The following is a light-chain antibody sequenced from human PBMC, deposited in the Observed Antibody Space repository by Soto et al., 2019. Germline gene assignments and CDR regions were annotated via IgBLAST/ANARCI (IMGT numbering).Light chain of an antibody. CDR1: QSITIW. V-gene: IGKV1-5*03. Sequence: DIQMTQSPSTLSASVGDRVAISCRASQSITIWLAWYQQKPGKAPNLLIYKASSLESGVASRVSGSGSGTEFTLTIGSLQPDDFATYYCQQYNACSWTFGQGTKVEIK. CDR3: QQYNACSWT. CDR2: KAS. J-gene: IGKJ1*01.